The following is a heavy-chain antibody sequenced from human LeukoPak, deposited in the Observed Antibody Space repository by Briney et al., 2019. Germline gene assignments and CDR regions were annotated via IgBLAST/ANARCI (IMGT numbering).Heavy chain of an antibody. V-gene: IGHV1-69*05. D-gene: IGHD3-3*01. CDR2: IIPIFGTA. Sequence: KPGSSVKVSCKASGGTFSSYAISWVRQAPGQGLEWMRKIIPIFGTANYAQKFQGRVTITTDESTSTAYMELSSLRSEDTAVYYCARDTYDFWSGYLGWFDPWGQGTLVTVSS. J-gene: IGHJ5*02. CDR1: GGTFSSYA. CDR3: ARDTYDFWSGYLGWFDP.